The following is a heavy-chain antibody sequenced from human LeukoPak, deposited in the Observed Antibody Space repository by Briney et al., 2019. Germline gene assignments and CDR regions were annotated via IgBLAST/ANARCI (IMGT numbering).Heavy chain of an antibody. CDR2: ISGSGGST. Sequence: PGGPLRLSCAASDFTFSSYAMSWVRQAPERGLEWVSAISGSGGSTYYADSVPGRFTISRDNSKNTLYLHMNGLRAEDTAVYYCAKCMAVADDTFDIWGQGTMVTVSS. V-gene: IGHV3-23*01. D-gene: IGHD6-19*01. CDR1: DFTFSSYA. CDR3: AKCMAVADDTFDI. J-gene: IGHJ3*02.